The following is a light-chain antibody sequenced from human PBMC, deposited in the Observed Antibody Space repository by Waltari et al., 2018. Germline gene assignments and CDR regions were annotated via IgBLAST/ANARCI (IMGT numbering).Light chain of an antibody. V-gene: IGLV1-51*01. CDR2: NNK. Sequence: QSVLTQPPSVSAAPGQTVTISCSGSSSNIGSNYVSWYQHLPRTAPKVLIYNNKERPSGIPDRFSGSTSGTSATLVITGLQTGDEADYYCATWDTSLGDLWVFGGGTRLTVL. CDR3: ATWDTSLGDLWV. J-gene: IGLJ3*02. CDR1: SSNIGSNY.